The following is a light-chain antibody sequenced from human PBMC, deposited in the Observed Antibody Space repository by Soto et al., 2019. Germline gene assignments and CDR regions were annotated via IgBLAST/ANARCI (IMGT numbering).Light chain of an antibody. V-gene: IGKV1-5*03. Sequence: DIQMTQSPSTLSASVGDTVTITCRASQSFSNWLAWYQQKPGKAPKFLIYKASTLERGVPSRFIGSGSCTEFTLTISSLQPDEFAAYDCQQYNSYSWTFGQGTKVEIK. CDR1: QSFSNW. CDR2: KAS. J-gene: IGKJ1*01. CDR3: QQYNSYSWT.